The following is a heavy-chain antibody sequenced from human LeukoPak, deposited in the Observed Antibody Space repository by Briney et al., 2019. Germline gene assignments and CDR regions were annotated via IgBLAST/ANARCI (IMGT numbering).Heavy chain of an antibody. J-gene: IGHJ4*02. D-gene: IGHD2-2*01. CDR1: GFTFSSYA. CDR2: ISCSGGST. Sequence: GGSLRLSCAASGFTFSSYAMSWVRQAPGKGLEWVSAISCSGGSTYYADSVKGRLTISRDNSKNTLYLQMNSLRAEDTAVYYCAKDGSCSSTSCYLGYWGQGTLVTVSS. V-gene: IGHV3-23*01. CDR3: AKDGSCSSTSCYLGY.